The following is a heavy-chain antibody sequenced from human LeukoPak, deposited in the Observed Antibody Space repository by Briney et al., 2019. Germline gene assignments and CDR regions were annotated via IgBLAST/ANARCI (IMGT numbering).Heavy chain of an antibody. CDR1: GGSIRSYY. D-gene: IGHD5-12*01. V-gene: IGHV4-59*08. CDR3: ARRRGRGYDLPSKYYFDY. Sequence: PSETLSLTCTVSGGSIRSYYWSWIRQPPGKGLEWIGYIYYSGSANYNPSLKSRVTISVDTSRNQFSLKLSSVTAADTAVYYCARRRGRGYDLPSKYYFDYWGQGTLVTVSS. J-gene: IGHJ4*02. CDR2: IYYSGSA.